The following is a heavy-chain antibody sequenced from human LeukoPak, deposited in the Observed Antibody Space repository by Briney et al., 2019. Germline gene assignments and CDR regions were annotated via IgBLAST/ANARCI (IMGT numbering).Heavy chain of an antibody. J-gene: IGHJ4*02. D-gene: IGHD1-1*01. CDR1: GGTFSSYA. Sequence: SVKVSCKASGGTFSSYAISWVRQAPGQGLEWMGGIIPIFGTANYAQKFQGRVTITTDESTSTAYMELSSLRSEDTAAYYCARIGTGTTWNYFDYWGQGTLVTVSS. CDR2: IIPIFGTA. CDR3: ARIGTGTTWNYFDY. V-gene: IGHV1-69*05.